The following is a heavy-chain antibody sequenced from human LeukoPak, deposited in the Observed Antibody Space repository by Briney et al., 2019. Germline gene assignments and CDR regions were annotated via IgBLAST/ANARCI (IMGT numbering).Heavy chain of an antibody. CDR3: ATLTTVKMGGAFDI. Sequence: ASVKVSCKASGGTFSSYAISWVRQAPGQGLEWMGGIIPIFGTANYAQKFQGRVTITTDESTSTAYMELSSLRSEDTAVYYCATLTTVKMGGAFDIWGQGTMVTVSS. D-gene: IGHD4-11*01. V-gene: IGHV1-69*05. J-gene: IGHJ3*02. CDR2: IIPIFGTA. CDR1: GGTFSSYA.